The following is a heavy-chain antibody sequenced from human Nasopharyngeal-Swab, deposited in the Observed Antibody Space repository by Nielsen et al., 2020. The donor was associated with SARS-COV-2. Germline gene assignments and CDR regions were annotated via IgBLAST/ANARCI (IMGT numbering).Heavy chain of an antibody. CDR3: ARQALGRDGYINPDY. CDR1: GYSFTSYW. J-gene: IGHJ4*02. D-gene: IGHD5-24*01. V-gene: IGHV5-51*01. CDR2: IYPGDSDT. Sequence: KVSCKGSGYSFTSYWIGWVRQMPGKGLEWMRIIYPGDSDTRYSPSFQGQVTISADKSISTAYLQWSSLKASDTAMYYCARQALGRDGYINPDYWGQGTLVTVSS.